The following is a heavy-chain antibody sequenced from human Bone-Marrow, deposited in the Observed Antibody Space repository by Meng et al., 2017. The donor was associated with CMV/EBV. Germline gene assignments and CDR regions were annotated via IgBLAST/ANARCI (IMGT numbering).Heavy chain of an antibody. Sequence: GESLKISCAASGFTFSNYAIHWVRQAPGKGLEWVAVISYDGSNKYYADSVKGRFTISRDNSKNTLYLQMNSLRVEDTAVYSCARDQSPSSYYEFWSGYRYYYGMDVWGQGTTVTVSS. D-gene: IGHD3-3*01. CDR1: GFTFSNYA. CDR2: ISYDGSNK. V-gene: IGHV3-30-3*01. J-gene: IGHJ6*02. CDR3: ARDQSPSSYYEFWSGYRYYYGMDV.